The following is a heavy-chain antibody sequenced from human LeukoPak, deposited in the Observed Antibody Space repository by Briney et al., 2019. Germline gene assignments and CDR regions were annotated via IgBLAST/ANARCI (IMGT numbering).Heavy chain of an antibody. CDR2: IRGSGSTI. CDR1: GFPFRCYE. V-gene: IGHV3-48*03. CDR3: ARSPTTATICYYYMDA. D-gene: IGHD4-11*01. Sequence: GGPVRLFCGASGFPFRCYEINWLRQAPGKGLAGVSYIRGSGSTIYYPDPIKAQFTSYRDNAKNSLYLQMNSLRAEDTAVYYGARSPTTATICYYYMDAWGKGTTVTVSS. J-gene: IGHJ6*03.